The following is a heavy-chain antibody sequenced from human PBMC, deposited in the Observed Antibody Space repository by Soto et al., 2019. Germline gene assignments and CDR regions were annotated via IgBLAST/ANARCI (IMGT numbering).Heavy chain of an antibody. CDR1: GXTFSSYA. V-gene: IGHV3-23*01. CDR3: AKADGRAIFGVVNYYYYGMDV. Sequence: QPXGSLRLSCAASGXTFSSYAMSWVRQAPGKGLEWVSAISGSGGSTYYADSVKGRFTISRDNSKNTLYLQMNSLRAEDTAVYYCAKADGRAIFGVVNYYYYGMDVWGQGTTVTVSS. CDR2: ISGSGGST. J-gene: IGHJ6*02. D-gene: IGHD3-3*01.